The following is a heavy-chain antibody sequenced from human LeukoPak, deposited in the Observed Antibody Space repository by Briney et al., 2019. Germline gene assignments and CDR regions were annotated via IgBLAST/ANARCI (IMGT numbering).Heavy chain of an antibody. V-gene: IGHV1-8*03. CDR3: ARERGNRNFDY. D-gene: IGHD1-14*01. CDR1: GYTLTSND. J-gene: IGHJ4*02. Sequence: ASVKVSCKASGYTLTSNDINWVRQATGQGLEWMGWMNPNSGNTGYAQKFQGRVTITRNTSISTAYMELSSLRSEDTAVYYCARERGNRNFDYWGQGTLVTVSS. CDR2: MNPNSGNT.